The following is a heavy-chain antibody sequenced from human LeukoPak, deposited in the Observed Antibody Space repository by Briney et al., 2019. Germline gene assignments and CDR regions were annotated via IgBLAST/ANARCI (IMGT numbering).Heavy chain of an antibody. CDR1: GFTFSNAW. D-gene: IGHD1-26*01. Sequence: PGGSLRPSCAASGFTFSNAWMSWVRQAPGKGLEWVGRIKSKTDGGTTDYAAPVKGRFTISRDDSKNTLYLQMNSLKTEDTAVYYCTTDLEVGATGGAFDIWGQGTMVTVSS. J-gene: IGHJ3*02. V-gene: IGHV3-15*01. CDR3: TTDLEVGATGGAFDI. CDR2: IKSKTDGGTT.